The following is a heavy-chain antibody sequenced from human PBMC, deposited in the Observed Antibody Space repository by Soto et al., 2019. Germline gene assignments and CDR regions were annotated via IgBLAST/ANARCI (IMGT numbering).Heavy chain of an antibody. CDR2: IKSKTDGGTT. CDR1: GFTFSNAL. D-gene: IGHD3-16*01. J-gene: IGHJ4*02. Sequence: GGSLRLSCAASGFTFSNALMNWVRQAPGKGLEWVGRIKSKTDGGTTDYAAPVKGRFTISRDDSKNTLYLQMNSLKTEDTAVYYCTTFPGGLRLGELFGYWGQGTLVTVSS. V-gene: IGHV3-15*07. CDR3: TTFPGGLRLGELFGY.